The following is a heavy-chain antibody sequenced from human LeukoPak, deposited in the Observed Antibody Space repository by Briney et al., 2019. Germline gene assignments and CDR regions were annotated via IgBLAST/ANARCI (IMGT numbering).Heavy chain of an antibody. CDR1: GYIFINYY. Sequence: ASVKVSCKASGYIFINYYMHWVRQAPGQGLEWMAIINPSGGSTTYAQNFQGRVTMTRDTSTSTVYLEVNSLRSGDTAVYYCAREGYGSGRRLGLDVWGQGTTVTVSS. CDR2: INPSGGST. J-gene: IGHJ6*02. CDR3: AREGYGSGRRLGLDV. D-gene: IGHD3-10*01. V-gene: IGHV1-46*01.